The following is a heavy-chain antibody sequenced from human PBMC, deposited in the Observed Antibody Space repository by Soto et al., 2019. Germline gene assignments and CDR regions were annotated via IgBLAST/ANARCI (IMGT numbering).Heavy chain of an antibody. J-gene: IGHJ4*02. CDR2: ISGSGGST. D-gene: IGHD2-15*01. V-gene: IGHV3-64*01. CDR3: ARAEVVAATIDY. CDR1: GFTFSSYA. Sequence: TGGSLRLSCAASGFTFSSYAMSWVRQAPGKGLEYVSAISGSGGSTYYANSVKGRFTISRDNSKNTLYLQMGSLRAEDMAVYYCARAEVVAATIDYWGQGTLVTVSS.